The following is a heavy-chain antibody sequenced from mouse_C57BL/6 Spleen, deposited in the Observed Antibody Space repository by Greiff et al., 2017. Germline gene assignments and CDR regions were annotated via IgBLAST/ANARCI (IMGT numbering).Heavy chain of an antibody. D-gene: IGHD2-3*01. CDR2: IYPGDGDT. Sequence: VQLQQSGAELVKPGASVKISCKASGYAFSSYWMNWVKQRPGKGLEWIGQIYPGDGDTNYNGKFKGKATLTADKSSSTAYMQLSSLTSEDSAVYFCARGGDGYNWYFDVWGTGTTVTVSS. CDR1: GYAFSSYW. J-gene: IGHJ1*03. V-gene: IGHV1-80*01. CDR3: ARGGDGYNWYFDV.